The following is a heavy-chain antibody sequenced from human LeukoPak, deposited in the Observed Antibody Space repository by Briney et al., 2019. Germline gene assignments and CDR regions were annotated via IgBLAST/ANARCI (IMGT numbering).Heavy chain of an antibody. CDR1: GFTFNNYW. J-gene: IGHJ4*02. CDR3: ARGASSGYRIDY. Sequence: HPGGSLRLSCAASGFTFNNYWMHWVRHPPGKGLVSVSRISKDGSTTNYADSVKGRFTISRDNAKNTLYLQMNSLTAEDTALYYCARGASSGYRIDYWGQGTLVTVSS. CDR2: ISKDGSTT. V-gene: IGHV3-74*01. D-gene: IGHD5-18*01.